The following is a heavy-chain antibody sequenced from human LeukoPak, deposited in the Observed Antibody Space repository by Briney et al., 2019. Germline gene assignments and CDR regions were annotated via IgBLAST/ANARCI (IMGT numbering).Heavy chain of an antibody. CDR3: ARDLSAGIAGTVGYDY. J-gene: IGHJ4*02. CDR1: GYTFTGYY. Sequence: ASVKVSRKASGYTFTGYYMHWVRQAPGQGLGWMGWINPNSGGTNYAQKFQGRVTMTRDTSISTAYMELSRLRSDDTAVYYCARDLSAGIAGTVGYDYWGQGTLVTVSS. CDR2: INPNSGGT. V-gene: IGHV1-2*02. D-gene: IGHD6-13*01.